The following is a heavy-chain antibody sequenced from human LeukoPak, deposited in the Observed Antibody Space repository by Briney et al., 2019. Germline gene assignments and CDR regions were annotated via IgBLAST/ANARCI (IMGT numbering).Heavy chain of an antibody. V-gene: IGHV3-53*01. CDR3: ARDGTYYDILTGYSTPMGY. D-gene: IGHD3-9*01. Sequence: GGSLRLSCTASGFTFSSYIMNWVRQAPGKGLEWVSVIYSGGSTYYADSVKGRFTISRDNSKNTLYLQMNSLRAEDTAVYYCARDGTYYDILTGYSTPMGYWGQGTLVTVSS. CDR2: IYSGGST. CDR1: GFTFSSYI. J-gene: IGHJ4*02.